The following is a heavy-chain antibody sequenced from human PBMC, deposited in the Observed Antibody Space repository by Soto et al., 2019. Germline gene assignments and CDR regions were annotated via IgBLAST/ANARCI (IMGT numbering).Heavy chain of an antibody. J-gene: IGHJ4*02. V-gene: IGHV4-31*03. Sequence: SETLSLTCTVSGASITTGGSYWGLIRQPPGKGLEWIAYMHYDGETFHNPSLRSRITISSDKSKNQFSLRLTSVTATDTAVYYCATTSVGASSPTDFWGQGTLVTVSS. CDR1: GASITTGGSY. CDR3: ATTSVGASSPTDF. D-gene: IGHD3-16*01. CDR2: MHYDGET.